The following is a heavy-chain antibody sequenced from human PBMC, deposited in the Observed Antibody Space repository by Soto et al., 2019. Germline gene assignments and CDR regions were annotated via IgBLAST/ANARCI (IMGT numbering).Heavy chain of an antibody. CDR3: VRVFSIGYSTRWYIDY. CDR1: GGSISSYS. V-gene: IGHV4-59*12. J-gene: IGHJ4*02. CDR2: TYHSGST. Sequence: SETLSLTCTVSGGSISSYSWSWIRQPPGKGLEWIGYTYHSGSTYYNPSLKSRVTISVDRSKNQFSLNLSSVTAADTAIYYCVRVFSIGYSTRWYIDYWGPGILVTLFS. D-gene: IGHD2-2*02.